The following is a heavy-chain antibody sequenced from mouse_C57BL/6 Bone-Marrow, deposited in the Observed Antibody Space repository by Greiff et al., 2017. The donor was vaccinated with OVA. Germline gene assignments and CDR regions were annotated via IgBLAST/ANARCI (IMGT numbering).Heavy chain of an antibody. CDR1: GFNIKDDY. Sequence: EVQLQQSGAELVRPGASVELSCTASGFNIKDDYMHWVKQRPEQGLEWIGWIDPEHGDNEYASEFQGKATITADTSSNPAYLQLSSLTSEDTAVYYCTTSLLLNYVDYWGQGTTLTVSS. V-gene: IGHV14-4*01. J-gene: IGHJ2*01. D-gene: IGHD1-1*01. CDR3: TTSLLLNYVDY. CDR2: IDPEHGDN.